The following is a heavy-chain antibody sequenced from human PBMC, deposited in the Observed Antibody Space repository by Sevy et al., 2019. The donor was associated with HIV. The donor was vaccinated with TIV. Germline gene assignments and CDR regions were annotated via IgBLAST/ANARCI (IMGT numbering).Heavy chain of an antibody. J-gene: IGHJ4*02. CDR3: ARGGVGANKIDY. V-gene: IGHV4-59*01. Sequence: SETLSLTCTVSGGSISSYYWSWIRQPPGKGLEWIGYIYYSGSTNYNPSLKSRVTISVDTSKNQFSLKLSSVTAADTAVYYCARGGVGANKIDYWGQGTLVTVSS. CDR2: IYYSGST. D-gene: IGHD1-26*01. CDR1: GGSISSYY.